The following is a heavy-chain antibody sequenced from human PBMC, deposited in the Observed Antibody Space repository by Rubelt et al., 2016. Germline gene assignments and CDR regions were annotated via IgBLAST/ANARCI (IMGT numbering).Heavy chain of an antibody. D-gene: IGHD5-18*01. Sequence: VRQATGQGLEWMGWMNPNSGNTGYAQKFQGRVTMTRNTSISTAYMELSSLRSEDTAVYYCARILGYSYGYGDAFDIWGQGTMVTVSS. V-gene: IGHV1-8*01. J-gene: IGHJ3*02. CDR3: ARILGYSYGYGDAFDI. CDR2: MNPNSGNT.